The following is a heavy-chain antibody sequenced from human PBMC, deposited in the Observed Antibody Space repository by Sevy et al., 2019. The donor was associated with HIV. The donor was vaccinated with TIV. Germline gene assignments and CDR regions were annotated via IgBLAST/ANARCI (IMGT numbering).Heavy chain of an antibody. Sequence: SETLSLTCAVYGGSFSGYYWSWIRQPPGKGLEWIGEINHSGSTNYNPSLKSRVTISVDTSKNQFSLKLSSVTAAETAVYYCARASGFYGVKYYGMDVWGQGTTVTVSS. J-gene: IGHJ6*02. D-gene: IGHD4-17*01. CDR1: GGSFSGYY. V-gene: IGHV4-34*01. CDR2: INHSGST. CDR3: ARASGFYGVKYYGMDV.